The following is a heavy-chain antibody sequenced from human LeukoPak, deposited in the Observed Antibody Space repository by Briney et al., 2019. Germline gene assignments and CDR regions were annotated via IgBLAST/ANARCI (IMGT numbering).Heavy chain of an antibody. Sequence: GRSLRLSCAASGFTFTAYLIHWVRQAPGKGLEWVAVISYDGSNKYYADSVKGRFTISRDNSKNTLYLQMNSLRAEDTAVYYCAKDSSSALDYWGQGTLVTVSS. CDR3: AKDSSSALDY. CDR1: GFTFTAYL. V-gene: IGHV3-30*18. J-gene: IGHJ4*02. CDR2: ISYDGSNK.